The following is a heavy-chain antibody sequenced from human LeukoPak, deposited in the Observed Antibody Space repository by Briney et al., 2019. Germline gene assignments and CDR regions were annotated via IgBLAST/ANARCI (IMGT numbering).Heavy chain of an antibody. D-gene: IGHD3-22*01. Sequence: GGSLRLSCAASGFTFSSYGMRWVRQAPGKGLEWVSAISGSGGSTYYADSVKGRFTISRDNSKNTLYLQMNSLRAEDTAVYYCAKEAAYYYDSSGYVDYYYYMDVWGKGTTVTVSS. CDR1: GFTFSSYG. CDR3: AKEAAYYYDSSGYVDYYYYMDV. V-gene: IGHV3-23*01. CDR2: ISGSGGST. J-gene: IGHJ6*03.